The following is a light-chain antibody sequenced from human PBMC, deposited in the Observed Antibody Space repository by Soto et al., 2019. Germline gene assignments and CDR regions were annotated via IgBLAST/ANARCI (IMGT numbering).Light chain of an antibody. CDR1: QSVSSSY. CDR2: GAS. V-gene: IGKV3-20*01. Sequence: EIVLPPSPGTLSLSPGERATRSCRASQSVSSSYLAWYQQKPGQAPRLRIYGASCRATGIPDRFSGSGSGTDFTITISGREPEDVGVYYCQQYGSSPIFTFGAGTKVDIK. CDR3: QQYGSSPIFT. J-gene: IGKJ3*01.